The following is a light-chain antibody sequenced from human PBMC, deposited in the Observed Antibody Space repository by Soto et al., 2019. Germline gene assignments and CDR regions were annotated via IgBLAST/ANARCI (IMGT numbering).Light chain of an antibody. Sequence: AIRMTQSPSSLSASTGDRVTITCRASQGISSYLAWYQQKPCKAPKLLIYAASTLQRGVPSRFSGSGSGTAFTLTISCLQSEDFATYDCQQYYSYPPTFGQGTKLEIK. CDR2: AAS. V-gene: IGKV1-8*01. J-gene: IGKJ2*01. CDR3: QQYYSYPPT. CDR1: QGISSY.